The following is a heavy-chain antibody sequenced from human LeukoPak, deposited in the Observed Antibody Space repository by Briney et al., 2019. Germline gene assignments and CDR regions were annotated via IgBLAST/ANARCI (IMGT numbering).Heavy chain of an antibody. CDR1: GYSFTDYY. CDR2: INPNSGGT. D-gene: IGHD3-9*01. CDR3: ARADRLHGGPYLTGP. J-gene: IGHJ5*02. Sequence: ASVKVSCKTSGYSFTDYYMHWVRQAPGQGLEWMGWINPNSGGTNSAQKFQGRVTMTRDTSITTVYMEVSWLTSDDTAVYYCARADRLHGGPYLTGPWGQGTLVTVSS. V-gene: IGHV1-2*02.